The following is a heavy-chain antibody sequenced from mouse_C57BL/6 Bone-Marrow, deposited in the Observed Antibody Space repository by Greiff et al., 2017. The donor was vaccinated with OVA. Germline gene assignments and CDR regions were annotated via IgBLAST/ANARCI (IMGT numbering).Heavy chain of an antibody. J-gene: IGHJ4*01. CDR3: ARYYGSRYYYAMDY. CDR1: GFTFTDYY. CDR2: IRNKANGYTT. D-gene: IGHD1-1*01. V-gene: IGHV7-3*01. Sequence: EVKLVESGGGLVQPGGSLSLSCAASGFTFTDYYMSWVRPPPGKALEWLGFIRNKANGYTTEYSASVKGRFTISRDNSQSILYLQMNALRAEDSATYYCARYYGSRYYYAMDYWGQGTSVTVSS.